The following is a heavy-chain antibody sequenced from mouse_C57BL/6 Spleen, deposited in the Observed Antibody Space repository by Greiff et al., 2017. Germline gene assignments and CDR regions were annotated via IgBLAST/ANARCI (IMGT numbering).Heavy chain of an antibody. CDR3: ARMGYCEWYFDD. D-gene: IGHD1-3*01. V-gene: IGHV1-69*02. Sequence: QVQLQQPGAELVRPGASVKLSCKASGYTFTSYWMHWVKQRPGQGLEWIGEIDPSDSYTNYNQKFKGKATLTVDTSSSTAYMQLSSLTSEDSAVYYCARMGYCEWYFDDWGQGTTLTVSS. CDR1: GYTFTSYW. CDR2: IDPSDSYT. J-gene: IGHJ2*01.